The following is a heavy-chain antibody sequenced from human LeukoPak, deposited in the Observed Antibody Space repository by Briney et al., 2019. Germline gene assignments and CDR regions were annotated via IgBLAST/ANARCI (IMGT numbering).Heavy chain of an antibody. V-gene: IGHV4-34*01. D-gene: IGHD1-26*01. CDR3: ARDYSGAGTVGATSGY. Sequence: PETLSLTCAVYGGSFSGYYWSWIRQPPGKGLEWIGEINHSGSTNYNPSLKSRVTISVDTSKNQFSLKLSSVTAADTAVYYCARDYSGAGTVGATSGYWGQGTLVTVSS. CDR1: GGSFSGYY. J-gene: IGHJ4*02. CDR2: INHSGST.